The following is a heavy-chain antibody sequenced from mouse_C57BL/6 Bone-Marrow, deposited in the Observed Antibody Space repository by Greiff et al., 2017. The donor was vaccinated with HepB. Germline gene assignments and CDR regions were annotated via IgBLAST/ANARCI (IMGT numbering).Heavy chain of an antibody. V-gene: IGHV5-17*01. Sequence: EVQRVESGGGLVKPGGSLKLSCAASGFTFSDYGMHWVRQAPEKGLEWVAYISSGSSTIYYADTVKGRFTISRDNAKNTLFLQMTSLRSEDTAMYYCARRVRAPYWYFDVWGTGTTVTVSS. D-gene: IGHD2-14*01. CDR2: ISSGSSTI. CDR3: ARRVRAPYWYFDV. J-gene: IGHJ1*03. CDR1: GFTFSDYG.